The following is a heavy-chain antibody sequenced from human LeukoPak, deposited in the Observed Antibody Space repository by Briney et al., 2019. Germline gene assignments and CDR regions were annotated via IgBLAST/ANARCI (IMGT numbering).Heavy chain of an antibody. CDR2: IYYSGST. CDR3: ARTRPQDTLTGYSQAFDY. D-gene: IGHD3-9*01. J-gene: IGHJ4*02. CDR1: GGSISSSSYY. Sequence: SETLSLTCTVSGGSISSSSYYWGWVRQPPGKGLEWIGSIYYSGSTYYNPSLKSRVTISVDTSENQFSLKLSSVTAADTAVYYCARTRPQDTLTGYSQAFDYWGQGTLVTVSS. V-gene: IGHV4-39*07.